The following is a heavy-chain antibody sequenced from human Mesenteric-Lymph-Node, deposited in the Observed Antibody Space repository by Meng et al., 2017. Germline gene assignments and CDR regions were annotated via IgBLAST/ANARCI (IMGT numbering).Heavy chain of an antibody. D-gene: IGHD5-18*01. CDR2: ISAYNGNT. V-gene: IGHV1-18*01. Sequence: ASVKVSCKASGYTFTSYGISWVRQAPGQGLEWMGWISAYNGNTNYAQKLQGRVTMTTDTSTSTAYMELRSLRYDDTAVYYCARRLRIQLWLNGGLDYWGQGPLVTVSS. CDR3: ARRLRIQLWLNGGLDY. J-gene: IGHJ4*02. CDR1: GYTFTSYG.